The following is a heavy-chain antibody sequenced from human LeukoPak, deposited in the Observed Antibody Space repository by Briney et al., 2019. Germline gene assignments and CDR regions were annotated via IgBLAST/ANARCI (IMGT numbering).Heavy chain of an antibody. Sequence: ASVKVSCKASGYIFTSYGISWVRQAPGQGLEWMGWISAYNGNTNYAQKLQGRVAMTTDTSTSTAYMELRSLRSDDTAVYYCARGTVVVPAAMLGYYYYYGMDDWGQGTTVTVSS. V-gene: IGHV1-18*01. CDR1: GYIFTSYG. CDR3: ARGTVVVPAAMLGYYYYYGMDD. D-gene: IGHD2-2*01. J-gene: IGHJ6*02. CDR2: ISAYNGNT.